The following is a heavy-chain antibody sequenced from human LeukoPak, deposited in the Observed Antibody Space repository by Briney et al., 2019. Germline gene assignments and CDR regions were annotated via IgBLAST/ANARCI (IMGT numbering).Heavy chain of an antibody. J-gene: IGHJ4*02. V-gene: IGHV1-2*02. D-gene: IGHD3-22*01. CDR3: ARDRYYYDSSEGGGFDY. CDR2: INPNSGGT. CDR1: GYTFTGYY. Sequence: ASVKVSCKASGYTFTGYYMHRVRQAPGQGLEWMGWINPNSGGTNYAQKFQGRVTMTRDTSISTAYMELSRLRSDDTAVYCCARDRYYYDSSEGGGFDYWGQGTLVTVSS.